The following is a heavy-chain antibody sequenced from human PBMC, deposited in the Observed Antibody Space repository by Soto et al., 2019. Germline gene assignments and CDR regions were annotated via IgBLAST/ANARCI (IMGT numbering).Heavy chain of an antibody. V-gene: IGHV3-21*06. J-gene: IGHJ4*02. D-gene: IGHD6-19*01. CDR1: GFTFTSDS. Sequence: GWSLRLSCEASGFTFTSDSMTWVRQAPGKGLEWVSSISSHGRDIFYADSVKGRFTISRDNAKDSLHLQMNSLTGEDSAVYYCARGAALAGKLDLWGRGTLVTVSS. CDR2: ISSHGRDI. CDR3: ARGAALAGKLDL.